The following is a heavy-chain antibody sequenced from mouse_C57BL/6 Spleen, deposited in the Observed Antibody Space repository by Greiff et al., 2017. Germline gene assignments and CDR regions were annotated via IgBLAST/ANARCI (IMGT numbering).Heavy chain of an antibody. J-gene: IGHJ2*01. D-gene: IGHD1-1*01. CDR3: ARGITTVVADY. V-gene: IGHV1-54*01. CDR2: INPGSGGT. CDR1: GYAFTNSL. Sequence: VQLQQSGAELVRPGTSVKVSCKASGYAFTNSLLEWVKQRPGQGLEWIGVINPGSGGTNYNEKFKGKATLTADKSSSTAYMQLSSLTSEDSAVYFCARGITTVVADYWGQGTTLTVSS.